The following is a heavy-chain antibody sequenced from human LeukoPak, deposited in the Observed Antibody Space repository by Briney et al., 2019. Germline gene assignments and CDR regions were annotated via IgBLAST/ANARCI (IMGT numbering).Heavy chain of an antibody. V-gene: IGHV3-74*01. CDR2: INTDGSST. CDR1: GFTFSSYW. J-gene: IGHJ4*01. Sequence: GGSLRLSCAASGFTFSSYWMHWVRQAPGKGLVWVSRINTDGSSTNYADSVKGRFTISRDNARNTLYLQMNSPRAEAPVGYYCARGGAGPGIAVAWGQGTLVTVSS. D-gene: IGHD6-19*01. CDR3: ARGGAGPGIAVA.